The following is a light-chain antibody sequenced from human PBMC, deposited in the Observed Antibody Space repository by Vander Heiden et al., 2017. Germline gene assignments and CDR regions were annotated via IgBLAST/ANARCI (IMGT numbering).Light chain of an antibody. CDR1: QSISSY. Sequence: IQMTQSPSSLSASVGARVTITCRASQSISSYLNWYQQKPGKAPKLLIYAASSLQSGVPSRFSGSGSGTDFTLTISSLQPEDVATYYCQQSYSTPQTFGQGTKVEIK. V-gene: IGKV1-39*01. CDR3: QQSYSTPQT. J-gene: IGKJ1*01. CDR2: AAS.